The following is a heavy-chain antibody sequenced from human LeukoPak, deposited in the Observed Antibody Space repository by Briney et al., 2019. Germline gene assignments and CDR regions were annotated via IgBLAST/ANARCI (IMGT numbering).Heavy chain of an antibody. CDR1: GFTFRNYG. V-gene: IGHV3-30*03. CDR2: ISYDGSSK. J-gene: IGHJ4*02. CDR3: ARDLAWGAFDY. D-gene: IGHD7-27*01. Sequence: PGGSLRLSCAASGFTFRNYGMHWVRQAPGKGLEWVAVISYDGSSKYNPDSVKGRFTTSRDDSKNTLSLQMNSLRVEDTAVYYCARDLAWGAFDYWGQGTLVTVSS.